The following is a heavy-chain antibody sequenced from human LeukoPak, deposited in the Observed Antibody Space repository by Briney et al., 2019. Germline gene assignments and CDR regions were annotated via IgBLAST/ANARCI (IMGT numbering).Heavy chain of an antibody. D-gene: IGHD2-2*02. CDR3: ARRLYCSGTSCYTGPDAFDV. CDR1: GFTVSSNY. J-gene: IGHJ3*01. Sequence: GVSLRLSCAASGFTVSSNYMSWVRQAPGKGLEWVSVIYSSGSTYYADSVKGRFTISRDNSKNTLHLQMNTLRAEDTAVYYCARRLYCSGTSCYTGPDAFDVWGQGTMVTVSS. V-gene: IGHV3-53*01. CDR2: IYSSGST.